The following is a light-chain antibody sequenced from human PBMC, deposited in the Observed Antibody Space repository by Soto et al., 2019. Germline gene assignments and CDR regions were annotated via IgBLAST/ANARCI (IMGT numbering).Light chain of an antibody. CDR1: QSVSSSY. Sequence: EIVLTHSPGTLSLSPWDRATLSFRASQSVSSSYLAWYQQKPGQPPRLLMYGASRRATGIPDRFSGGGSGTDFTLTISRLEPEDFAVYFCQQYAGPPTNFGQGTRLEIK. J-gene: IGKJ5*01. CDR2: GAS. CDR3: QQYAGPPTN. V-gene: IGKV3-20*01.